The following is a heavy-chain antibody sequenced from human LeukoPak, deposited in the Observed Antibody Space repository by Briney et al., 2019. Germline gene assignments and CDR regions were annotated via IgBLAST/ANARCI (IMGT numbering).Heavy chain of an antibody. D-gene: IGHD6-13*01. CDR2: IYHSGST. J-gene: IGHJ5*02. V-gene: IGHV4-38-2*02. CDR3: ARVSSSQFDP. Sequence: SETLSLTCTVSGYSISSGYYWGWIRQPPGKGLEWIGSIYHSGSTYYNPSLKSRVTISVDTSKNQFSLKLSSVTAADTAVYYCARVSSSQFDPWGQGTLVTVSS. CDR1: GYSISSGYY.